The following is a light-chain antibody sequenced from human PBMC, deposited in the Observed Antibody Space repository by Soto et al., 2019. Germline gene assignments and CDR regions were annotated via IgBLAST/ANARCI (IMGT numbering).Light chain of an antibody. Sequence: DIPMTQSPTTLSASVGDRVTITCRASQSIGSWLAWYQQKPGKAPKLLIYKASTLESGVPSRFSGSGSGTEFILTISSLQPDDFASYYCQQYGSYSPWTFGQGTKVETK. CDR1: QSIGSW. CDR3: QQYGSYSPWT. J-gene: IGKJ1*01. CDR2: KAS. V-gene: IGKV1-5*03.